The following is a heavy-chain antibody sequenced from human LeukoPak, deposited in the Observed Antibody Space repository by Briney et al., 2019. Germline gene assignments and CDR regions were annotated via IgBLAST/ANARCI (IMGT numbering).Heavy chain of an antibody. V-gene: IGHV1-18*01. CDR1: GHTFTSYG. CDR3: ARSDNPYTAAGTRIADY. D-gene: IGHD6-13*01. J-gene: IGHJ4*02. Sequence: ASVKVSCKASGHTFTSYGISWVRQAPGQGLEWMGWISAYNGNTNYAQKLQGRVTMTTDTSTSTAYMELRSLRSDDTAVYYCARSDNPYTAAGTRIADYWGQGTLVTVSS. CDR2: ISAYNGNT.